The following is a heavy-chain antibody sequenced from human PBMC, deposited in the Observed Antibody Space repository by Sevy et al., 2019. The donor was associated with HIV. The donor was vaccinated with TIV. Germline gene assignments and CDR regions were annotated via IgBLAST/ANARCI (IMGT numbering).Heavy chain of an antibody. D-gene: IGHD6-19*01. V-gene: IGHV4-39*01. J-gene: IGHJ4*02. CDR1: GASISSSGYY. CDR3: VGPKLTYINGWHYLDY. CDR2: INYSGIT. Sequence: SETLSLTCTVSGASISSSGYYWGWIRQPPGKGLEWIASINYSGITFYNPSLKSPVTISADTSKNQFSLRLSSVTAADSSIYFCVGPKLTYINGWHYLDYWGQGTVVTVSS.